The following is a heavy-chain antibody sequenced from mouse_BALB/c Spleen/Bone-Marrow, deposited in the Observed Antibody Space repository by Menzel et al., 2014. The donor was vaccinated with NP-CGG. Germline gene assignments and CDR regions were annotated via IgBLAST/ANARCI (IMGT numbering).Heavy chain of an antibody. Sequence: QVQLKQSGPELVKPGASVKMSCKASGYTFTDYVISWVKQRTGQGLEWIGEIYPGSGSTYYNEKFKGKATLTADKSSNTAYMQLSSLTSEDSAVYFCASPYYRYDGFAYWGQGTLVTVSA. D-gene: IGHD2-14*01. CDR3: ASPYYRYDGFAY. V-gene: IGHV1-77*01. J-gene: IGHJ3*01. CDR1: GYTFTDYV. CDR2: IYPGSGST.